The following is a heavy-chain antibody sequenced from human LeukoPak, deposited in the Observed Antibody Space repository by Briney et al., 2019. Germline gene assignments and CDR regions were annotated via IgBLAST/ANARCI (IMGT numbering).Heavy chain of an antibody. D-gene: IGHD3-10*01. J-gene: IGHJ4*02. CDR1: GFTFSNYW. CDR3: ARAPTLYGSGPVLDY. V-gene: IGHV3-7*02. Sequence: GGSLRLSCAASGFTFSNYWMSWVRQAPGKGLEWVANIKQGGSEKYYVDSLKGRFTISRDNAKNSLYLQMNSLRAEDTAVYYCARAPTLYGSGPVLDYWGQGTLVTVSS. CDR2: IKQGGSEK.